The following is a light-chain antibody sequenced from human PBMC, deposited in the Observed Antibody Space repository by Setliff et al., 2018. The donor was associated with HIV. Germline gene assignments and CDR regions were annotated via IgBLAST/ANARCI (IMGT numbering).Light chain of an antibody. CDR2: EVT. J-gene: IGLJ1*01. CDR3: SSYTIRNTLL. Sequence: LTQPASVSGSPGQSITISCTGTSSDVGGYNYVSWYQQHPGKAPKLMIYEVTNRPSGISNRFSGSKSGNTASLTISGLQAEDEADYYCSSYTIRNTLLFGTGTKVTVL. CDR1: SSDVGGYNY. V-gene: IGLV2-14*01.